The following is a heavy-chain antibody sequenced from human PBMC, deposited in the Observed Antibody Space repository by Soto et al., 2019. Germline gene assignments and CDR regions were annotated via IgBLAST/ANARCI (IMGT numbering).Heavy chain of an antibody. V-gene: IGHV4-30-2*01. CDR1: GGSISSGGYS. D-gene: IGHD2-2*01. Sequence: PSETLSLTCAVSGGSISSGGYSWSWIRQPPGKGLEWIGYMYHSGSTYYNPSLKSRVTISIDRSKNQFSMKVKSVTAADTAVYYCARGRLVPAVNFDYWGLGTLVTVSS. CDR2: MYHSGST. J-gene: IGHJ4*02. CDR3: ARGRLVPAVNFDY.